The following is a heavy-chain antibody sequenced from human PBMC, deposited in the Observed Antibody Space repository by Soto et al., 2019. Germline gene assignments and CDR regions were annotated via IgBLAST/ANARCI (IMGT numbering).Heavy chain of an antibody. CDR1: GGTFSSYA. Sequence: ASVKVSCNASGGTFSSYAISWVRQAPGQGLEWMGGIIPIFGTANYAQKFQGRVTITADKSTSTAYMELSSLRSEDTAVYYCARSNDIVVVPAAPYYYGMDVWGQGTTVTVSS. D-gene: IGHD2-2*01. CDR3: ARSNDIVVVPAAPYYYGMDV. J-gene: IGHJ6*02. V-gene: IGHV1-69*06. CDR2: IIPIFGTA.